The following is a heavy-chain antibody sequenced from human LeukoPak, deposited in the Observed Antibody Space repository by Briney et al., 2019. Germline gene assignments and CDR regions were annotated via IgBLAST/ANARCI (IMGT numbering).Heavy chain of an antibody. CDR2: ISGSGDTI. CDR3: ARGNWGPDY. CDR1: GFTFSSHA. Sequence: GGSLRLSCAASGFTFSSHAMSWVRQAPGKGLEWISHISGSGDTIYYADSVKGRFTISRDNTKNSLYLQMNSLRAEDTAVYYCARGNWGPDYWGQGTLVTVSS. V-gene: IGHV3-48*04. D-gene: IGHD7-27*01. J-gene: IGHJ4*02.